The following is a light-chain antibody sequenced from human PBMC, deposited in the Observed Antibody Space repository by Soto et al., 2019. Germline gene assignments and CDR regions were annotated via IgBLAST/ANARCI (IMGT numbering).Light chain of an antibody. J-gene: IGLJ1*01. Sequence: QSVLTQPASVSGSPGQSITISCTGTSSDIGSYNRVSWYQQPPGTAPKLIIYEVNNRPSGVPDRFSGSKSGNTASLTISGLQAEDEADYYCCSYAGSSTYVFGTGTKVTVL. CDR2: EVN. CDR3: CSYAGSSTYV. V-gene: IGLV2-18*02. CDR1: SSDIGSYNR.